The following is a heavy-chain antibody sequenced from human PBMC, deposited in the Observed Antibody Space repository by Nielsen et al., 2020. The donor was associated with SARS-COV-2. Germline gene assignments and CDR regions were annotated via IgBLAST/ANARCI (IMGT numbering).Heavy chain of an antibody. CDR1: GFTFSDYY. J-gene: IGHJ4*02. CDR2: ISSSGSTI. Sequence: SLKISCAASGFTFSDYYMRWIRQAPGRVLEWVSYISSSGSTIYYADSVKGRFTISRDNAKNSLYLQMNSLRAEDTAVYYCARDFEIYSYGGGWGQGTLVTVSS. V-gene: IGHV3-11*04. CDR3: ARDFEIYSYGGG. D-gene: IGHD5-18*01.